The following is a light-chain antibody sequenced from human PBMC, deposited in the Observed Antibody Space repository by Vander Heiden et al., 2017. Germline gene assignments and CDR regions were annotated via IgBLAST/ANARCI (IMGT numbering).Light chain of an antibody. CDR3: QVWDSGSDPVV. V-gene: IGLV3-21*02. Sequence: SYVLTQSPSMSVAPGQTSSFTCGGDNIGDKSVHWYQQKAGQAPVLVVYDDNDRPSGIPERFSGSNSGNTATLNISRVEAGDEADYYCQVWDSGSDPVVFGGGTRLTVL. CDR2: DDN. CDR1: NIGDKS. J-gene: IGLJ2*01.